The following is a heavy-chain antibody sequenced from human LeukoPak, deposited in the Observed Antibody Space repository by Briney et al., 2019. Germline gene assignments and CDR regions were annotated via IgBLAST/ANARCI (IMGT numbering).Heavy chain of an antibody. CDR2: INPNSGDK. CDR1: GYTFSGSY. J-gene: IGHJ6*03. D-gene: IGHD2-8*01. V-gene: IGHV1-2*06. CDR3: ARSAEHCNNGVCFTDYYMDV. Sequence: GASVKVSCKASGYTFSGSYIHWVRQAPGQGLEWMGRINPNSGDKNYAQNFQGRVTMTRDTSITTAYMELSSLTSADTAVYFCARSAEHCNNGVCFTDYYMDVWGKGTTVTVSS.